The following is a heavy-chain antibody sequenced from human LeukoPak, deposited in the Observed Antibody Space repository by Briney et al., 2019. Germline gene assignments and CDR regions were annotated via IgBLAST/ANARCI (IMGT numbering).Heavy chain of an antibody. CDR3: ARDPGSYDFWSGTKFRAAFDI. V-gene: IGHV4-4*07. CDR1: VGSTCSYN. CDR2: IYISGST. D-gene: IGHD3-3*01. Sequence: ETLSLSRTDSVGSTCSYNWSWIRQPAREGVEWIGRIYISGSTNYNPPTKSRVTSSVDTSKNQFSLKLSSVTASGTAVYYCARDPGSYDFWSGTKFRAAFDIWGQGKMVTVSS. J-gene: IGHJ3*02.